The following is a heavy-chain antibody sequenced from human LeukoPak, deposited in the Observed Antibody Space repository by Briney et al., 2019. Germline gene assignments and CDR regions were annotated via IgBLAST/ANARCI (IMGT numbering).Heavy chain of an antibody. Sequence: GGPLKLSCAASGFTFISNSMNWVAQTPGKGLNWVSSISATSSYIYYADSARGRFTISRDNAKNSLYLQMNSLRAEDTAVYYCARDKTEQWLVLEAFDIWGQGTVVTVSS. D-gene: IGHD6-19*01. V-gene: IGHV3-21*01. J-gene: IGHJ3*02. CDR1: GFTFISNS. CDR3: ARDKTEQWLVLEAFDI. CDR2: ISATSSYI.